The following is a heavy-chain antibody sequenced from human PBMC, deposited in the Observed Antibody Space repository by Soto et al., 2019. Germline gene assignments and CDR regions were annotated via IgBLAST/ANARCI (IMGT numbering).Heavy chain of an antibody. V-gene: IGHV3-73*01. CDR1: GFTLSGSR. CDR3: TSQYCGGDCSRVDP. CDR2: IRSKADSYAT. Sequence: GGSLRLSCAASGFTLSGSRIHWVRQASWKGLEWVGRIRSKADSYATAYAASVKGRFTISRDDSKNTAYLQMNSLKTEDTAVYYCTSQYCGGDCSRVDPWGQGSLVTVSS. D-gene: IGHD2-21*02. J-gene: IGHJ5*02.